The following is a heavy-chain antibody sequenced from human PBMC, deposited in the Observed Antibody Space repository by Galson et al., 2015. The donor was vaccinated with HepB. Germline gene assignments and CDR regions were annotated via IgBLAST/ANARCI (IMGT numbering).Heavy chain of an antibody. CDR3: ARAAYYDFWSGYYYYYYYVDV. CDR1: GYTFTSYG. CDR2: ISAYNGNT. D-gene: IGHD3-3*01. V-gene: IGHV1-18*01. J-gene: IGHJ6*03. Sequence: SVKVSCKASGYTFTSYGISWVRQAPGQGLEWMGWISAYNGNTNYAQKLQGRVTMTTDTSTSTAYMELRSLRSDDTAVYYCARAAYYDFWSGYYYYYYYVDVWDKGTTVTVSS.